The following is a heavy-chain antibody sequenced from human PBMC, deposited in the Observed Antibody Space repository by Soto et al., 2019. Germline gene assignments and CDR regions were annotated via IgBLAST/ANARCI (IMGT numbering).Heavy chain of an antibody. CDR2: IYYSGST. D-gene: IGHD6-19*01. V-gene: IGHV4-39*01. Sequence: NPSETLSLTCAVPGDSMSSRYYYWGWIRQPPGKGLEWIGSIYYSGSTYYNPSLQSRVAISVDTSKNQFSLKLKSVTAADTAIYYCARRTVNIRTFYSGLKTHCFDYWGQGAPVTVSS. CDR3: ARRTVNIRTFYSGLKTHCFDY. CDR1: GDSMSSRYYY. J-gene: IGHJ4*02.